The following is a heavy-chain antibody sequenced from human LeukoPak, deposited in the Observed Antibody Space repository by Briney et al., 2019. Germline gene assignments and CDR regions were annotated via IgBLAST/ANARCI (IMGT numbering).Heavy chain of an antibody. CDR2: MYTDGDT. V-gene: IGHV4-4*07. CDR3: ARAHAGCGGTCPFDS. Sequence: SETLSLTCDFSGASISGYWWSWIRQPAGKGLEWIGRMYTDGDTNYNPALKSRVTVSVDTSKHLFSLKLMSVTAADTAVYYCARAHAGCGGTCPFDSWGQGTLVTVSS. J-gene: IGHJ4*02. CDR1: GASISGYW. D-gene: IGHD2-15*01.